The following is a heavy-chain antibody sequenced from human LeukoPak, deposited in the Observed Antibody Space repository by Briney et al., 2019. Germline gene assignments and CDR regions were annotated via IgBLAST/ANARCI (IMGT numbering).Heavy chain of an antibody. CDR3: ARRLAVARGAPFDY. V-gene: IGHV4-39*01. Sequence: SETLSLTCAVYGGSFSGYYWGWIRQPPGKGLEWIGSIYYSGSTYHNPSLKSRVTISVDTSKNQFSLKLSSVTAADTAVYYCARRLAVARGAPFDYWGQGTLVTVSS. D-gene: IGHD6-19*01. J-gene: IGHJ4*02. CDR2: IYYSGST. CDR1: GGSFSGYY.